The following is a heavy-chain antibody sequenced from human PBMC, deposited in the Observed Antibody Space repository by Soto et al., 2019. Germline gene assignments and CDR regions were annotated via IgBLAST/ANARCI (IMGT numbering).Heavy chain of an antibody. Sequence: GGSLRLSCAASGFTFSSYAMSWVRQAPGKGLEWVSAISGSGGSTYYADSVKGRFTISRDNSKNTLYLQMNSLRAEDTAVYYCAKDVGVCSGGSCYSLDYWGQGTLVTVSS. J-gene: IGHJ4*02. D-gene: IGHD2-15*01. V-gene: IGHV3-23*01. CDR2: ISGSGGST. CDR3: AKDVGVCSGGSCYSLDY. CDR1: GFTFSSYA.